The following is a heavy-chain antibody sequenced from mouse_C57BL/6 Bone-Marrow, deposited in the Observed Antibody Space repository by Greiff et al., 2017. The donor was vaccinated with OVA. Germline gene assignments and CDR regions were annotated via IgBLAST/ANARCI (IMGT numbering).Heavy chain of an antibody. J-gene: IGHJ1*03. CDR3: ARGMRVTGWYCDV. CDR1: GYTFTSYW. CDR2: IDPNSGGT. V-gene: IGHV1-72*01. Sequence: QVQLQQPGAELVKPGASVKLSCKASGYTFTSYWMHWVKQRPGRGLEWIGRIDPNSGGTKYNEKFKSKATLTVDKPSSTAYMQISSLTSEDSAVYYCARGMRVTGWYCDVWGKGTTVTVSS. D-gene: IGHD2-3*01.